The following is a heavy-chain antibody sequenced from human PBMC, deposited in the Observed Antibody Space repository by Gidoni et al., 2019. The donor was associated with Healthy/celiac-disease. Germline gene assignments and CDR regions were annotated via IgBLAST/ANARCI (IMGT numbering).Heavy chain of an antibody. CDR3: AKSLRFLEWFSDY. J-gene: IGHJ4*02. D-gene: IGHD3-3*01. CDR1: GLTFSSYG. CDR2: ISYDGSNK. Sequence: QVQLVESGGGVVQPGRSLRLSCAASGLTFSSYGMHWVRQAPGKGLEWVAVISYDGSNKYYADSVKGRFTISRDNSKNTLYLQMNSLRAEDTAVYYCAKSLRFLEWFSDYWGQGTLVTVSS. V-gene: IGHV3-30*18.